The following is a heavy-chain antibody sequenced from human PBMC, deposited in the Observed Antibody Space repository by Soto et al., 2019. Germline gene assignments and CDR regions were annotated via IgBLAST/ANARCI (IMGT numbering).Heavy chain of an antibody. CDR2: ISYDGSNK. V-gene: IGHV3-30-3*01. D-gene: IGHD2-21*02. CDR3: ARDEHQAPDRPRHIVVVTAWPSWYFDL. J-gene: IGHJ2*01. CDR1: GFTFSSYA. Sequence: QVQLVESGGGVVQPGRSLRLSCAASGFTFSSYAMHWVRQAPGKGLEWVAVISYDGSNKYYADSVKGRFTISRDNSKNTLYLQMNSLRAEDTAVYYCARDEHQAPDRPRHIVVVTAWPSWYFDLWGRGTLVTVSS.